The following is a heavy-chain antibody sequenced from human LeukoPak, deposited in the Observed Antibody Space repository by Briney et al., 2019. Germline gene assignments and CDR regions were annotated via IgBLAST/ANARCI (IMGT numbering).Heavy chain of an antibody. D-gene: IGHD3-10*01. V-gene: IGHV4-59*08. CDR1: GGSVSSDS. CDR2: IYNTGDS. CDR3: ARLGKMNLVQGVFWYFDL. Sequence: SETLSLTCTVSGGSVSSDSWNWIRQSPGKGLEWIGYIYNTGDSNHNPSLKNRVTISFDKSKSQLSLVLTSVTAADTAIYYCARLGKMNLVQGVFWYFDLWGRGTLVTVSS. J-gene: IGHJ2*01.